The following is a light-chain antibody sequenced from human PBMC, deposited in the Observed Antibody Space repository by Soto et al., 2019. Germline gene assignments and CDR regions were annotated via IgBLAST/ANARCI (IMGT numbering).Light chain of an antibody. V-gene: IGKV3-20*01. CDR3: QQYGRSWT. J-gene: IGKJ1*01. Sequence: EIALTQSPGTLSLSPGERVTLSCRASQSVRSSYLAWYQQMPGQAPRLLIYGASRRATGIADRFSGRGSGTDFTLTISRLEPEDFAVYYCQQYGRSWTFGQGTKVDIK. CDR1: QSVRSSY. CDR2: GAS.